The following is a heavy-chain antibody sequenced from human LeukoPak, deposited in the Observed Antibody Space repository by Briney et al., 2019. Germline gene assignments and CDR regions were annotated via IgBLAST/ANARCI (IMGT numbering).Heavy chain of an antibody. CDR2: IYYSGST. CDR3: ARGRGYSYGYVDC. J-gene: IGHJ4*02. CDR1: VGSISSYY. V-gene: IGHV4-59*01. D-gene: IGHD5-18*01. Sequence: KPSETLSLTCTVSVGSISSYYGSWIRQPPGKGLEWIGYIYYSGSTNYNPSLKSRVTISVDTSKNQFSLKLSSVTAADTAVYYCARGRGYSYGYVDCWGQGTLVSVSS.